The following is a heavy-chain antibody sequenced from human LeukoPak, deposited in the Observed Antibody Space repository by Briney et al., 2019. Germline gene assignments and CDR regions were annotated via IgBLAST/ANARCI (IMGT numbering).Heavy chain of an antibody. Sequence: GGSLRLSCAASGFTFDDYAMHWVRQAPGKGLEWVSLISWDGGSTYYADSVKGRFTISRDNSKNSLYLQMNSLRAEDTALYYCAKDKRDGATMVRGVPNYYYYYMDVWGKGTTVTVSS. J-gene: IGHJ6*03. CDR3: AKDKRDGATMVRGVPNYYYYYMDV. V-gene: IGHV3-43D*03. CDR1: GFTFDDYA. D-gene: IGHD3-10*01. CDR2: ISWDGGST.